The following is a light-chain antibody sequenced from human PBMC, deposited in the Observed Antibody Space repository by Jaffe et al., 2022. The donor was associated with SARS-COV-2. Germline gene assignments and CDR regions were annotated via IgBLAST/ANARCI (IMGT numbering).Light chain of an antibody. Sequence: DIVMTQSPLSLPVTPGEPASISCRSSQSLLHTIGYNYLDWYLQRPGQSPQLLIYLGSYRASGVPDRFSGSGSGTDFTLKISRVEAEDVGVYYCVQTLQTPYTFGQGTKLGIK. CDR2: LGS. V-gene: IGKV2-28*01. CDR1: QSLLHTIGYNY. J-gene: IGKJ2*01. CDR3: VQTLQTPYT.